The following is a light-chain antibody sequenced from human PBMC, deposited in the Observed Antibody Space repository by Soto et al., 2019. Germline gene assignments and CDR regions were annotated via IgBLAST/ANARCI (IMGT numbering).Light chain of an antibody. Sequence: ETVLTQSPGTLALSPGERVTLSCRASQSVTYRYLAWYQQKPGQAPRLLIYAASTRATGIPDRFSGSGSGTDFTFTISRLEPGDLAVYYCQQYGSSPWTFGQGTKVDIK. CDR1: QSVTYRY. CDR2: AAS. CDR3: QQYGSSPWT. J-gene: IGKJ1*01. V-gene: IGKV3-20*01.